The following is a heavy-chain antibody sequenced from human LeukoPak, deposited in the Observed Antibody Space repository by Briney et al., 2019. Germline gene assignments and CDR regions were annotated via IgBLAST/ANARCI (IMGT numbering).Heavy chain of an antibody. V-gene: IGHV3-48*04. Sequence: GGSLRLSCAASGFTFSSYSTNWVRQAPGKGLEWVSYISSSSSTIYYADSVKGRFTISRDNAKNSLYLQMNSLRAEDTAVYYCARDSRIAARELGYWGQGTLVTVSS. J-gene: IGHJ4*02. CDR1: GFTFSSYS. D-gene: IGHD6-6*01. CDR2: ISSSSSTI. CDR3: ARDSRIAARELGY.